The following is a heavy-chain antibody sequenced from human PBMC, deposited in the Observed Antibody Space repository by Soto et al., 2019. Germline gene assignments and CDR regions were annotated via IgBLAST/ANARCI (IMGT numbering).Heavy chain of an antibody. J-gene: IGHJ5*01. D-gene: IGHD1-1*01. CDR3: ARDQSWHDLVWWFDY. V-gene: IGHV3-15*01. Sequence: PGGSLRLSCAASGFTFSNAWMSWVRQAPGKGLEWVGRIKGEADGGTTDYAAPVKGRITISRDHSKDTLYLQMNSLTSEDTAVYYCARDQSWHDLVWWFDYWGQGTLVTVSS. CDR2: IKGEADGGTT. CDR1: GFTFSNAW.